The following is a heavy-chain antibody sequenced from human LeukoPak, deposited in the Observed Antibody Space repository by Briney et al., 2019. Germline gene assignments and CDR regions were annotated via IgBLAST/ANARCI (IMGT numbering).Heavy chain of an antibody. Sequence: GGSLRLSCAASGFSFSNSAMSWARQAPGKGLEWVAVIWYDGSNKYYADSVKGRFTISRDNSKNTLYLQMNSLRAEDTAVYYCARDPPYGDYRSAFDIWGQGTMVTVSS. D-gene: IGHD4-17*01. CDR3: ARDPPYGDYRSAFDI. CDR1: GFSFSNSA. J-gene: IGHJ3*02. V-gene: IGHV3-33*08. CDR2: IWYDGSNK.